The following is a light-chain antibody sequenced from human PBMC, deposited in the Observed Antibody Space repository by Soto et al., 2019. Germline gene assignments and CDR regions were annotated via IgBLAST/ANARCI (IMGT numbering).Light chain of an antibody. V-gene: IGLV1-40*01. CDR1: SSNIGARYD. CDR3: QSYDSRMSGYVV. CDR2: GNN. J-gene: IGLJ2*01. Sequence: QSVLTQTLSVSGAPGQRVTISCTGSSSNIGARYDVHWYQQLPGRAPKLLIYGNNNRPSGVPDRFSGSRSATSASLAITGLQAEDEADYYCQSYDSRMSGYVVFGGGTKLTVL.